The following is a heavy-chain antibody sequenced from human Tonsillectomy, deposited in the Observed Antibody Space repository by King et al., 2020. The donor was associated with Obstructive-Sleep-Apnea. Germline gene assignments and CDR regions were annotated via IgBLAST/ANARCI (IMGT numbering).Heavy chain of an antibody. CDR2: ISGNGGST. CDR3: AREARTGGSYPG. Sequence: DVQLVESGGGLVQPGGSLRLSCAASGFTFSSYAMHWVRQAPGKGLEYVSAISGNGGSTYYANSVKGRFTISRDNSKNTLYLQMGSLRTEDMAVYYCAREARTGGSYPGWGQGTLVTVSS. J-gene: IGHJ4*02. D-gene: IGHD1-26*01. CDR1: GFTFSSYA. V-gene: IGHV3-64*01.